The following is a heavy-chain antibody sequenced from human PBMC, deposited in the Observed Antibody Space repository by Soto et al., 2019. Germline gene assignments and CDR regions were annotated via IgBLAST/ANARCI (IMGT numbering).Heavy chain of an antibody. J-gene: IGHJ4*02. D-gene: IGHD3-9*01. CDR1: GFTFSNAW. CDR2: IKSKTDGGTT. V-gene: IGHV3-15*07. Sequence: VQLVESGGGLVQPGGSLRLSCAASGFTFSNAWMNWVRQAPGKGLEWVGRIKSKTDGGTTDYAAPVKGRFTISRDDSKNTLYLQMNSLKTEDTAVYYCTPRIPLPYDILTGYYTSPFDYWGQGTLVTVSS. CDR3: TPRIPLPYDILTGYYTSPFDY.